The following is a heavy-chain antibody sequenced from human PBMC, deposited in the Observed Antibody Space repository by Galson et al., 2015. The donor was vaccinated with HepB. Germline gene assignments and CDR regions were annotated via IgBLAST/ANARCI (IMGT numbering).Heavy chain of an antibody. V-gene: IGHV4-59*08. D-gene: IGHD3-10*01. Sequence: TLSLTCTVSGGSINIYHWSWIRQPPGKGLEWIGYIYYNGNTNYNPSLESRVTISVDTSKNQFSLKLSSVTAADTAVYYCARVQGRRILPYYYFGMDVWGQGTTVTVSS. CDR2: IYYNGNT. CDR1: GGSINIYH. CDR3: ARVQGRRILPYYYFGMDV. J-gene: IGHJ6*02.